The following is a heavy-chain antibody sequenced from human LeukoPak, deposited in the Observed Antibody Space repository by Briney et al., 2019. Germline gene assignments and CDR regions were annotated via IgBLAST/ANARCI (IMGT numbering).Heavy chain of an antibody. CDR2: ISGSGGST. J-gene: IGHJ4*02. Sequence: PGGSLRLSCAASGFTFSSYAMSWVRQAPGKGLEWVSAISGSGGSTYYADSVKGRFTISRDNSKNTLYLQMNSLRAEDTAVYYCATYNGNYGDTIQSHWGQGTLVTVSS. CDR3: ATYNGNYGDTIQSH. D-gene: IGHD1-7*01. V-gene: IGHV3-23*01. CDR1: GFTFSSYA.